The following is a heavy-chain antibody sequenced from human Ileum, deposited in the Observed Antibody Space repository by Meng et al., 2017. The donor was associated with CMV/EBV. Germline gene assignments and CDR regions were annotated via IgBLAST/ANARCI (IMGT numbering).Heavy chain of an antibody. V-gene: IGHV1-69*05. CDR3: ARSRDTAMVRNYYYGMDV. CDR2: IIPIFGTA. Sequence: SVKVSCKASGGTFSNYAISWVRQAPGQGLQWMGGIIPIFGTANYPQKFQGRVTITTDESTDTAYMELSSLRSEDTAVYYCARSRDTAMVRNYYYGMDVWGQGTTVTVSS. D-gene: IGHD5-18*01. CDR1: GGTFSNYA. J-gene: IGHJ6*02.